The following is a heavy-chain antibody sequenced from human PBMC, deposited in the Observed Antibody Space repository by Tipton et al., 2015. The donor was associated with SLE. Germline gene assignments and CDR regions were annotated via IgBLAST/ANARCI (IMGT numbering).Heavy chain of an antibody. CDR3: AKGSGWYKD. J-gene: IGHJ4*02. Sequence: TLSLTCVVSADSLSSSYWSWIRQPPGKGLEWIASLDDSGNTNYNPSLRSRVTTSIDTPKSQFSLKLSSVTAADTAVYYCAKGSGWYKDWGQGTLVTVSS. V-gene: IGHV4-59*01. CDR2: LDDSGNT. D-gene: IGHD6-19*01. CDR1: ADSLSSSY.